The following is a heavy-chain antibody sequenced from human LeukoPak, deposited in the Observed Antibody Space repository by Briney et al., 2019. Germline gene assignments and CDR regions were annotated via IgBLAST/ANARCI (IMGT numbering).Heavy chain of an antibody. D-gene: IGHD3-22*01. Sequence: SQTLSLTCTVSGGSISSGSYYWSWIRQPAGKRPEWIGRIYTSGSTHYNPSLKSRATISVDTSKNQFSLRLSSVTAADTAVYYCARDTVVISHDAFDIWGLGTMVTVSS. V-gene: IGHV4-61*02. CDR2: IYTSGST. CDR1: GGSISSGSYY. CDR3: ARDTVVISHDAFDI. J-gene: IGHJ3*02.